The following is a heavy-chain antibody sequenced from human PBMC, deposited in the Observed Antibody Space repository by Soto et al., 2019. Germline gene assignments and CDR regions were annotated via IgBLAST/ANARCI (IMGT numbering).Heavy chain of an antibody. V-gene: IGHV4-39*01. Sequence: SETLALTCTVSGVALIGSTYDFHWIRQSPEKRLELSGSIYYSGTTYCNPSLKSRVTISLDTSKNQFSLSPSSVTAADTAIHYCVRHGVMAVVGTYRGQGTRITFSS. CDR1: GVALIGSTYD. J-gene: IGHJ4*02. CDR3: VRHGVMAVVGTY. CDR2: IYYSGTT. D-gene: IGHD3-22*01.